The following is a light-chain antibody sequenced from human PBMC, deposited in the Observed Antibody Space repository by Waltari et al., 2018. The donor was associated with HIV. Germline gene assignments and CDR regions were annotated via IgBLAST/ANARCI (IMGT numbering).Light chain of an antibody. J-gene: IGKJ4*01. V-gene: IGKV1-9*01. CDR2: AAS. CDR1: QGISSY. CDR3: QQLKNYPLT. Sequence: DIQLTQSPSFLTASVGDRVTITCRASQGISSYLAWYQQKPGKAPKLLIFAASTLQSGVPSRFSGSGSGTEFTLTNSSLQPEDFATYYCQQLKNYPLTFGGGTKVEIK.